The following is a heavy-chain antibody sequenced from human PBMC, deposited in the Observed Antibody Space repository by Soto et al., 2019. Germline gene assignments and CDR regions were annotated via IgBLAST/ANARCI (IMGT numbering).Heavy chain of an antibody. Sequence: QVQLQQWGAGLLKPSETLSLTCAVYGESFSGYYWSWIRQPPGKGLEWIGEINHSGSTNYNPSIKSRVTISVDTSKNQFSLKLSSVTSAYTAVYYCARGGGAYYMDVWDKGTTVTVSS. V-gene: IGHV4-34*01. CDR3: ARGGGAYYMDV. CDR1: GESFSGYY. CDR2: INHSGST. J-gene: IGHJ6*03.